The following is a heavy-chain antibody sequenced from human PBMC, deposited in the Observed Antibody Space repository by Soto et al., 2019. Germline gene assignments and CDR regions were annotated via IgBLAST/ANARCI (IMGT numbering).Heavy chain of an antibody. Sequence: ASVKVSCKAAGYTFTNYGITWVRQAPGQGLECMGWISAYNGNTNYAQKLQGRVTMTTDTSTSTAYMELRSLRSDDTAVYYCASGYMTTVPPSAFDICGQGTMVTVSS. V-gene: IGHV1-18*04. D-gene: IGHD4-17*01. CDR1: GYTFTNYG. J-gene: IGHJ3*02. CDR2: ISAYNGNT. CDR3: ASGYMTTVPPSAFDI.